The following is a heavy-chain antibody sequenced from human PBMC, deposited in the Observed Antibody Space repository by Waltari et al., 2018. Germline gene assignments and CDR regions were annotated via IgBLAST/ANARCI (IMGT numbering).Heavy chain of an antibody. V-gene: IGHV4-59*01. CDR3: ARAISPFRAFDI. D-gene: IGHD3-3*02. CDR2: IYYSGST. Sequence: HVQLQESGPGLVKPSETLSLTCTVSGGSISSYYWSWTRQPPGKGLEWIGYIYYSGSTNYNPALKSRVTISVDTAKNQFSLKLSSVTAAYTAVYYCARAISPFRAFDIWGQGTMVTVSS. CDR1: GGSISSYY. J-gene: IGHJ3*02.